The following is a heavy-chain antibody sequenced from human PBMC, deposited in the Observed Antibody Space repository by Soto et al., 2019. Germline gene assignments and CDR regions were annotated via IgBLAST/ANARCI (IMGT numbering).Heavy chain of an antibody. CDR3: AKGTGRVRPIEYFQH. D-gene: IGHD3-10*01. CDR1: GFTFSSYA. V-gene: IGHV3-23*01. Sequence: GGSLRLSCAASGFTFSSYAMSWVRQAPGKGLEWVSAISGSGGSTYYADSVKGRFTISRDNSKNSLYLQINSLRAEDTAVYYCAKGTGRVRPIEYFQHWGQGTLVTVSS. CDR2: ISGSGGST. J-gene: IGHJ1*01.